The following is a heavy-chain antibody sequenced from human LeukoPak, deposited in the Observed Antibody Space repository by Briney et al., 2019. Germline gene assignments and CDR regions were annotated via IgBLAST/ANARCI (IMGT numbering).Heavy chain of an antibody. Sequence: SETLSLTCTVSGYSISSGYYWGWIRQPPGKGLEWIGSIYHSGSTYYNPSLKSRVTISVDTSKNQFSLKLSSVTAADTAVYYCARRWSYYGSGPKGRWFDPWGQGTLVTVSS. CDR1: GYSISSGYY. CDR3: ARRWSYYGSGPKGRWFDP. CDR2: IYHSGST. D-gene: IGHD3-10*01. V-gene: IGHV4-38-2*02. J-gene: IGHJ5*02.